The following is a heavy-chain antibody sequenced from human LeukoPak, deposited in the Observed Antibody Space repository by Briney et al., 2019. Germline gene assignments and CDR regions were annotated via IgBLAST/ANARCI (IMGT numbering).Heavy chain of an antibody. D-gene: IGHD1-20*01. CDR1: GFTFSSYS. J-gene: IGHJ4*02. Sequence: PGGSLRLSCAASGFTFSSYSMNWVRQAPGKGLEWVSSISSSSSYIYYADSVKGRFTISRDNAKNSLYLQMSSLRAEDTAVYYCASSGITGTGLDYWGQGTLVTVSS. CDR2: ISSSSSYI. V-gene: IGHV3-21*01. CDR3: ASSGITGTGLDY.